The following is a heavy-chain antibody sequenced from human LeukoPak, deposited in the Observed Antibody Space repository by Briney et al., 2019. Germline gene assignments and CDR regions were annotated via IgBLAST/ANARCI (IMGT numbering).Heavy chain of an antibody. CDR1: GFTFSSYE. CDR2: ISYDGSNK. CDR3: ARDQSGTYYFDY. V-gene: IGHV3-30*04. Sequence: GGSLRLSCAASGFTFSSYEMNWVRQAPGKGLEWVAVISYDGSNKYYADSVKGRFTISRDNSKNTLYLQMNSLRAEDTAVYYCARDQSGTYYFDYWGQGALVTVSS. D-gene: IGHD1-26*01. J-gene: IGHJ4*02.